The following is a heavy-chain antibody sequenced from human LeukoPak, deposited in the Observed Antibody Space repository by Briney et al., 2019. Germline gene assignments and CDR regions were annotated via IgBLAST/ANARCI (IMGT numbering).Heavy chain of an antibody. Sequence: SETLSLTCTVSGGSISSYYWSWIRQPAGKGLEWIGRIYTSGSTNYNPSLKSRVTMSVDTSKNQFSLKLSSVTAADTAVYYCARGRIVGAVRYMDVWGKGTTVTVSS. D-gene: IGHD1-26*01. V-gene: IGHV4-4*07. CDR3: ARGRIVGAVRYMDV. CDR2: IYTSGST. J-gene: IGHJ6*03. CDR1: GGSISSYY.